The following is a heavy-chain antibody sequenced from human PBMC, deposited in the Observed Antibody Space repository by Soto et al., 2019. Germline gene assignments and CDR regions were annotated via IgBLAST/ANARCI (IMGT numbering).Heavy chain of an antibody. J-gene: IGHJ4*02. D-gene: IGHD6-13*01. CDR1: GYTFTSYY. Sequence: QVQLVQSGAEVKKPGASVKVSCKASGYTFTSYYMHWVRQAPGQGLEWMGIINPSGGSTSYAQKFQGRVTXXRXTXMSTVYMELSSLRSEDTAVYYWARQRRGSSSWLFDYWGQGTLVTVSS. CDR2: INPSGGST. CDR3: ARQRRGSSSWLFDY. V-gene: IGHV1-46*01.